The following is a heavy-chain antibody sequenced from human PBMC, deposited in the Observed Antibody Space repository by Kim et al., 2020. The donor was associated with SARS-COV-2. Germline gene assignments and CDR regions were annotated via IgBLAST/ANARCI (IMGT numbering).Heavy chain of an antibody. J-gene: IGHJ4*02. Sequence: SVKVSCKASGGTFSSYAISWVRQAPGQGLEWMGGIIPIFGTANYAQKFQGRVTITADESTSTAYMELSSLRSEDTAVYYCARAKKTGYSSGWFDYWGQGTLVTVSS. CDR3: ARAKKTGYSSGWFDY. D-gene: IGHD6-19*01. CDR1: GGTFSSYA. CDR2: IIPIFGTA. V-gene: IGHV1-69*13.